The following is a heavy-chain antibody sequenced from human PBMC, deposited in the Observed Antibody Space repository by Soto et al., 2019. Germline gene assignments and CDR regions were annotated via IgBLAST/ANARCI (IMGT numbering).Heavy chain of an antibody. CDR3: GRLEGLATISYYFDY. D-gene: IGHD3-9*01. V-gene: IGHV4-39*01. Sequence: SQTLSLTCTVSGGSVSSLSYYWGWVRQPPGKGLEWIGSVYYSGSTYYNPSLESRVTISVDKSKNQFSLKLMSLSAADTAVYYCGRLEGLATISYYFDYWGQGALVTVSS. J-gene: IGHJ4*02. CDR2: VYYSGST. CDR1: GGSVSSLSYY.